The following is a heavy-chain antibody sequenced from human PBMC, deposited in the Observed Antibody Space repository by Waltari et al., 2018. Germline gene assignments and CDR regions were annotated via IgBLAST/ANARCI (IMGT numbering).Heavy chain of an antibody. CDR3: ATYIGASIGTAAFDV. D-gene: IGHD5-12*01. CDR1: GGSITTTRHY. CDR2: ISYNGAT. J-gene: IGHJ3*01. Sequence: QLQLQESGPGLVKPSETLSLTCSVSGGSITTTRHYWGWIRQPPGQGLEWIATISYNGATYTSPSLESRLTMSRDTSKNQLSLTLGSVTAADTSVYFCATYIGASIGTAAFDVWGQGTMVTVSS. V-gene: IGHV4-39*01.